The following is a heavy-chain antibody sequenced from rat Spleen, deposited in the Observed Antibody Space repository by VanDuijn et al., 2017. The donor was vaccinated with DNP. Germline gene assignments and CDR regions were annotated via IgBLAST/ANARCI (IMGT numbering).Heavy chain of an antibody. D-gene: IGHD1-12*02. CDR3: TTTDRNYYDGTPHYFDY. J-gene: IGHJ2*01. Sequence: EVQLVESGGGPAQPGRSLKLSCVASGFIFSNYWMTWIRQAPGKGLEWVASITNTGDGSYYSDSVKGRFSISRDNTKSTLYLQMDSLRSEDTATYYCTTTDRNYYDGTPHYFDYWGQGVMVTVSS. V-gene: IGHV5-31*01. CDR1: GFIFSNYW. CDR2: ITNTGDGS.